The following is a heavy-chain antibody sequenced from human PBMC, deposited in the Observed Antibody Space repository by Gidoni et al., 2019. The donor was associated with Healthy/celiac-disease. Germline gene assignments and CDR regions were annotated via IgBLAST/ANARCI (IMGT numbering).Heavy chain of an antibody. CDR3: TTIDYGDAFFDY. CDR1: GFTFSTAW. V-gene: IGHV3-15*01. J-gene: IGHJ4*02. D-gene: IGHD4-17*01. Sequence: EVQLVESGGGLVKPGGSLRLSCAASGFTFSTAWMSWVRQAPGKGLEWVGRIKSKTDGGTTDYAAPVKGRFTISRDDSKNTLYLQMNSLKTEDTAVYYCTTIDYGDAFFDYWGQGTLVTVSS. CDR2: IKSKTDGGTT.